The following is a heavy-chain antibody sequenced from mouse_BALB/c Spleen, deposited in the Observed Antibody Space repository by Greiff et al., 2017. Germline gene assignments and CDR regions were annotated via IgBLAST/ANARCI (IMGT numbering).Heavy chain of an antibody. D-gene: IGHD2-1*01. J-gene: IGHJ4*01. V-gene: IGHV1-77*01. Sequence: QVQLQQSGAELARPGASVKLSCKASGYTFTDYYINWVKQRTGQGLEWIGEIYPGSGNTYYNEKFKGKATLTADKSSSTAYMQLSSLTSEDSAVYFCARMGNYVDYAMDYWGQGTSVTVSS. CDR3: ARMGNYVDYAMDY. CDR1: GYTFTDYY. CDR2: IYPGSGNT.